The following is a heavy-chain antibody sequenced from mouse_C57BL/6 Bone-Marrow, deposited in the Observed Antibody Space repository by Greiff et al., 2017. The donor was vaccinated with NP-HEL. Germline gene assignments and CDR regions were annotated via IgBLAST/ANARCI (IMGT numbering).Heavy chain of an antibody. CDR3: AYYYGSSRPFYYYAMDY. Sequence: QVQLQQSGAELARPGASVKLSCKASGYTFTSYGISWVKQRPGQGLEWIGEIYPRSGNTYYNEKFKGKATLTADKSSSTAYMELRSLTSEDSAVYFCAYYYGSSRPFYYYAMDYWGKGTSVTVSS. CDR2: IYPRSGNT. CDR1: GYTFTSYG. D-gene: IGHD1-1*01. J-gene: IGHJ4*01. V-gene: IGHV1-81*01.